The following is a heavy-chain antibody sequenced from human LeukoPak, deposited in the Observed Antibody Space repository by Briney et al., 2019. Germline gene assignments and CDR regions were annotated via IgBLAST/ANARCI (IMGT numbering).Heavy chain of an antibody. CDR2: ISGSGGST. Sequence: GGSLRLSCAASGFTFSSYAMSWVRQAPGKGLEWVSAISGSGGSTYYADSVKGRFTIFRDNSKNTLYLQMNSLRAEDTAVYYCAKALRRYCSSTSCYRPDYWGQGTLVTVSS. CDR3: AKALRRYCSSTSCYRPDY. J-gene: IGHJ4*02. CDR1: GFTFSSYA. D-gene: IGHD2-2*01. V-gene: IGHV3-23*01.